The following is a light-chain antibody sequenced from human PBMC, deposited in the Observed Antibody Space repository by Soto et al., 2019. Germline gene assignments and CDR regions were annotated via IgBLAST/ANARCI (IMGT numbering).Light chain of an antibody. CDR2: ENN. Sequence: QSVLTQPPSVSAAPGQKVTISCSGSSSNIGSDFVSWYQQLPGTAPHLLIYENNKRPSGIPDRFSGSKSATSATLGITGLQTGDEADYYCAAWDTSLSGGVFGGGTKLTVL. V-gene: IGLV1-51*02. CDR3: AAWDTSLSGGV. CDR1: SSNIGSDF. J-gene: IGLJ3*02.